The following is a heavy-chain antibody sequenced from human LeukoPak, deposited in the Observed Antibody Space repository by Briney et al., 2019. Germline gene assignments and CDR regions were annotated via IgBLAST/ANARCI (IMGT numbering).Heavy chain of an antibody. Sequence: GGSLRLSCTTSGFTFTNYGINWVRQAPGKGLEWVSYISNSAILYADSVKGRFTISRDNARNSLYLQMNSLRAEDTAMYYCAIIGCYRGVCHFDVWGQGTMVAVSS. D-gene: IGHD2-21*01. J-gene: IGHJ3*01. CDR1: GFTFTNYG. CDR2: ISNSAI. V-gene: IGHV3-48*01. CDR3: AIIGCYRGVCHFDV.